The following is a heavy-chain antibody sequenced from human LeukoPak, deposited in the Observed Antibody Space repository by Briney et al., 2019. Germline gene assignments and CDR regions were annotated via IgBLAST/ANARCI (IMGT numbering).Heavy chain of an antibody. Sequence: PGRSLRLSCEASGFTFHDHAMHWVRQAPGKGLEWVSGLSWDSGSIGYADSVKGRFTISRDNAKKSLYLQMNSLGVEDTASYYCARDDAFDLWGQGTMVTVSS. J-gene: IGHJ3*01. CDR2: LSWDSGSI. CDR1: GFTFHDHA. V-gene: IGHV3-9*01. CDR3: ARDDAFDL.